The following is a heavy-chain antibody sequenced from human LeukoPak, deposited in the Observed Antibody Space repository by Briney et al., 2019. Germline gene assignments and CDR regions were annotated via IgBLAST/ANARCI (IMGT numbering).Heavy chain of an antibody. J-gene: IGHJ4*02. V-gene: IGHV3-23*01. CDR1: GFTFSSYA. Sequence: GGSLRLSCAASGFTFSSYAMSWVRQAPGKGLEWVSAISGSGGSTYYADSVKGRFTISRDNSKNTLYLQMNSLRAEDTAVYYCARGSFGLFTNPDYWGQGTLVTVSS. CDR2: ISGSGGST. CDR3: ARGSFGLFTNPDY. D-gene: IGHD3-10*01.